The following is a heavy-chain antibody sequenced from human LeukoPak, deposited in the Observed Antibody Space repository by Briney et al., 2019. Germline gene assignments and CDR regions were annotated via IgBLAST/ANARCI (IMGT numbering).Heavy chain of an antibody. Sequence: ASVKLSCKASGGTFSSYAISWVRQAPGQGPEWMGGILPVFGTANYAQKFQGRVTITAAKSTSTAYMELSSLRSEDTAVYYCARPRFQYYRLSGADYYYMDVWGKGTTVTVSS. CDR1: GGTFSSYA. D-gene: IGHD3-10*01. CDR2: ILPVFGTA. V-gene: IGHV1-69*06. J-gene: IGHJ6*03. CDR3: ARPRFQYYRLSGADYYYMDV.